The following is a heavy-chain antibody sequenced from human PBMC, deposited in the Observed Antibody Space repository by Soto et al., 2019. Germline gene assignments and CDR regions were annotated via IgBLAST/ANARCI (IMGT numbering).Heavy chain of an antibody. J-gene: IGHJ4*02. CDR2: MNPNSGNT. Sequence: QVQLVQSGAEVQKPGASVKVSCKASGYTFTSYDINWVRQATGQGLEWMGWMNPNSGNTGYAQKFQGRVTMTRNTSISTAYMELSSLRSEETAVYYCASVSARVAGPDYWGQGTLVTVSS. V-gene: IGHV1-8*01. CDR3: ASVSARVAGPDY. CDR1: GYTFTSYD. D-gene: IGHD2-15*01.